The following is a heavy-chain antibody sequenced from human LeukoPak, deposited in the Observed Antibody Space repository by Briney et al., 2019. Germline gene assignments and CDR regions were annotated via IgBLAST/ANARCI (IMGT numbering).Heavy chain of an antibody. J-gene: IGHJ4*02. V-gene: IGHV3-23*01. CDR1: GFIFSSYA. CDR3: AKFSFSIAVAGNIDY. Sequence: QPGGSLRLSCAASGFIFSSYAMSWVRQAPGEGMGWVSAISGSGGSTYYADYVKGRFTISRDNSKNTLYLQMNSLRAEDTAVYYCAKFSFSIAVAGNIDYWGQGTLVTVSS. D-gene: IGHD6-19*01. CDR2: ISGSGGST.